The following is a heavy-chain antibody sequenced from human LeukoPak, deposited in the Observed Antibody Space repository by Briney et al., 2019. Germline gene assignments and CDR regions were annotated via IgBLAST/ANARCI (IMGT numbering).Heavy chain of an antibody. CDR1: GFTFSSYA. V-gene: IGHV3-23*01. CDR2: ISGGGDST. Sequence: PGGSLRLSCAASGFTFSSYAMSWVRQAPGKGLDWVPTISGGGDSTYYADSVKGRFTISRDNSKNTLYLQMNSLRAEDTAVYYCAKGRGYCTGGSCYSDYWGQGTLVTVSS. CDR3: AKGRGYCTGGSCYSDY. J-gene: IGHJ4*02. D-gene: IGHD2-15*01.